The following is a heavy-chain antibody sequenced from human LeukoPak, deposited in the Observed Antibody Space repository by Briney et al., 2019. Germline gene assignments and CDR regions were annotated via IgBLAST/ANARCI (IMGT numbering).Heavy chain of an antibody. J-gene: IGHJ2*01. D-gene: IGHD3-3*01. CDR3: ARGILEYYYFDI. V-gene: IGHV4-34*01. Sequence: SETLSLTCAVYGGSFSGYYRSWIRQPPGKGLEWIGEINHSGSTNYNPSLKSRVTISVDTSANQFSLELSSVTAADTAVYYCARGILEYYYFDIWGRGTLVTVSS. CDR2: INHSGST. CDR1: GGSFSGYY.